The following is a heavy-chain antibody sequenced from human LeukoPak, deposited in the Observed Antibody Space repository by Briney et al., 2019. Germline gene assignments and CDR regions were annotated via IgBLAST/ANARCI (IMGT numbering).Heavy chain of an antibody. CDR1: GGSISSGGYS. V-gene: IGHV4-30-2*01. D-gene: IGHD1-1*01. Sequence: TSETLSLTCAVSGGSISSGGYSWSWIRQPPGKGLEWIGYIYHSGSTYCNPSLKSRVTISVDRSKNQFSLKLSSVTAADTAVYYCARAASTTTLDYWGQGTLVTVSS. CDR3: ARAASTTTLDY. J-gene: IGHJ4*02. CDR2: IYHSGST.